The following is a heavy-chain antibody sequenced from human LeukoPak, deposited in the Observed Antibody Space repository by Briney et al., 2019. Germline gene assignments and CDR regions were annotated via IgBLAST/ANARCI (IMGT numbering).Heavy chain of an antibody. V-gene: IGHV1-69*05. CDR2: IIPIFGTA. CDR1: GGTFSSYA. CDR3: ARRAYDYSNYDDY. D-gene: IGHD4-11*01. J-gene: IGHJ4*02. Sequence: GASVKVSCKASGGTFSSYAISWVRQAPGQGLEWMGGIIPIFGTANYAQKFQGRVTITTDESTSTAYMELSSLRSEDTAVYYCARRAYDYSNYDDYWGQGTLVTVSS.